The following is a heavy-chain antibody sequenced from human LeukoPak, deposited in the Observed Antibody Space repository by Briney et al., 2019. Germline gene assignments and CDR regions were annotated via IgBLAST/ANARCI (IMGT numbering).Heavy chain of an antibody. CDR2: ISYDGSNK. J-gene: IGHJ4*02. CDR3: AKVRGTYYYGSGSYGESFFDY. V-gene: IGHV3-30*18. D-gene: IGHD3-10*01. CDR1: GFTFSSYG. Sequence: GRSLRLSCAASGFTFSSYGMHWVRQAPGKGREGVAVISYDGSNKDYADTVKGRFTISRDNSKNTEYLQMNSLRAEDTAVYYCAKVRGTYYYGSGSYGESFFDYWGQGTLVTVSS.